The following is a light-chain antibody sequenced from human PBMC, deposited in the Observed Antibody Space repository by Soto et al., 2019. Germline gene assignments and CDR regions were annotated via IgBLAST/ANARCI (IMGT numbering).Light chain of an antibody. CDR3: GTWDSSLRPGMV. J-gene: IGLJ2*01. CDR1: SSNIGNNY. Sequence: QSVLTQPPSVSAAPGQRVTISCSGGSSNIGNNYVSWYQHLPGSAPKLLIYDNDKRGSGIPDRFSASKSGTSATLGITGLQTGDEAEYYCGTWDSSLRPGMVFGGGTKVTVL. CDR2: DND. V-gene: IGLV1-51*01.